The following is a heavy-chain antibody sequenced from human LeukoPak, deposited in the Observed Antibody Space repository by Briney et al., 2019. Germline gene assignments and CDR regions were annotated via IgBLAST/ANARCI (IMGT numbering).Heavy chain of an antibody. CDR2: ISGGSRYI. CDR3: ARDRGYCSGGSCYTYYFDY. V-gene: IGHV3-21*01. CDR1: GFTFDSYN. J-gene: IGHJ4*02. Sequence: GGSLRLSCAASGFTFDSYNINWVRQAPGMGLEWVSSISGGSRYIYYADSVKGRFTISRDNAKNSLYLQMNSLRDEDTAVYYCARDRGYCSGGSCYTYYFDYWGQGTLVTVSS. D-gene: IGHD2-15*01.